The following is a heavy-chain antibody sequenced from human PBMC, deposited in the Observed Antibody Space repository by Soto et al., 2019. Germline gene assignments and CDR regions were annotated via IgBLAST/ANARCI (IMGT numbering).Heavy chain of an antibody. CDR3: AKCAWRSRGWCNWIDP. CDR1: GITLKNYA. V-gene: IGHV3-23*01. J-gene: IGHJ5*02. Sequence: EAQLLESGGGLVQPGGSLRLSCAASGITLKNYAMNWVRQAPGKGLEWVSAISASGGDTYYADSVKGRFTISRDRSQNTLYLQMDSLRAEDTAIYSCAKCAWRSRGWCNWIDPWGQGTLVSVSS. D-gene: IGHD6-19*01. CDR2: ISASGGDT.